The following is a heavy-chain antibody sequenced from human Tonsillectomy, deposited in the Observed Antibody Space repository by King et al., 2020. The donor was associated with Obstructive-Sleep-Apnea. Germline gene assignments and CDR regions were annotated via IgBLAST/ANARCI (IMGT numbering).Heavy chain of an antibody. Sequence: VQLVESGGGLVQPGRSLRLSCAAAGFTFSSYGMSWVRQAPGKGLEWVSTVSGSGGNTDYADSVRGRFTVSSDNPKKTLYLQMNSLRAEDTALYYCAKHSGYISLDSWGQGTLVTVSS. D-gene: IGHD5-18*01. CDR3: AKHSGYISLDS. CDR1: GFTFSSYG. CDR2: VSGSGGNT. V-gene: IGHV3-23*04. J-gene: IGHJ4*02.